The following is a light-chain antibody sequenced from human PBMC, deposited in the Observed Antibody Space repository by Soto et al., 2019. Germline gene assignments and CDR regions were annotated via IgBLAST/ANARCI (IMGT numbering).Light chain of an antibody. CDR3: QQYNIWPPLT. CDR2: GAS. V-gene: IGKV3-15*01. J-gene: IGKJ4*01. CDR1: QSVRSN. Sequence: EVELTQSPDILSVSPGETATLSCRASQSVRSNLAWYQQKPGQAPRLLIYGASTRATGIPARFSGSGSGREFTLTISSLQAEDFGLYYCQQYNIWPPLTFGGGTK.